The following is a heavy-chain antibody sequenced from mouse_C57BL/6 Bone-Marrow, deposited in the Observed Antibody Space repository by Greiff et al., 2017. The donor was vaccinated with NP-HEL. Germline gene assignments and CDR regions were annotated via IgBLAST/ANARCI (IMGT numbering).Heavy chain of an antibody. Sequence: QVQLKQPGAELVMPGASVKLSCKASGYTFTSYWMHWVKQRPGQGLEWIGEIDPSDSYTNYNQKFKGKSTLTVDKSSSTAYMQLSSLTSEDSAVYYCAMGYYGSSPFAYWGQGTLVTVSA. CDR3: AMGYYGSSPFAY. D-gene: IGHD1-1*01. CDR2: IDPSDSYT. V-gene: IGHV1-69*01. CDR1: GYTFTSYW. J-gene: IGHJ3*01.